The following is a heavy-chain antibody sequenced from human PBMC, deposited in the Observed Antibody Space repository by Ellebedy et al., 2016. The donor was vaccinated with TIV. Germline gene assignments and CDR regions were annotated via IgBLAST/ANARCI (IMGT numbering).Heavy chain of an antibody. V-gene: IGHV1-24*01. CDR1: GYALNSLP. D-gene: IGHD4-17*01. J-gene: IGHJ6*02. CDR3: ATGVRTGDDALDV. Sequence: ASVKVSCXVSGYALNSLPMHWIRQTPGKGLEWMGGADPSNGETTYLHKFEGRLILTEDSSTDTAYMELSSLRSEDTATYYCATGVRTGDDALDVWGQGTIVTVSS. CDR2: ADPSNGET.